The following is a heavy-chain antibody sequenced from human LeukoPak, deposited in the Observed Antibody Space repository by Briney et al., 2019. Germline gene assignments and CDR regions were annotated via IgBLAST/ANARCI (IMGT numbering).Heavy chain of an antibody. V-gene: IGHV3-74*01. D-gene: IGHD1/OR15-1a*01. CDR2: ISTDGGFT. J-gene: IGHJ4*02. Sequence: GGSLRLSCVASGFSFSSYWMHWVRQVPGQGPVWVSRISTDGGFTTYADSVRGRFTISRDNAKNTLVLQMNGLRIDDTAVYYCARDEQAPYAIGNWCQGTGVPVSS. CDR3: ARDEQAPYAIGN. CDR1: GFSFSSYW.